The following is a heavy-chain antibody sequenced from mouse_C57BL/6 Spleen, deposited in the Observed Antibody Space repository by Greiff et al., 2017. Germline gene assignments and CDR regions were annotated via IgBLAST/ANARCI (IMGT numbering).Heavy chain of an antibody. CDR2: IYPGSGST. CDR3: ARSNYYGSSNLYWYFDV. V-gene: IGHV1-55*01. CDR1: GYTFTSYW. Sequence: VQLQQPGAELVKPGASVKMSCKASGYTFTSYWITWVKQRPGQGLEWIGDIYPGSGSTNYNEKFKSKATLTVDTSSSTAYMQLSSLTSEDSAVYYCARSNYYGSSNLYWYFDVWGTGTTVTVSS. D-gene: IGHD1-1*01. J-gene: IGHJ1*03.